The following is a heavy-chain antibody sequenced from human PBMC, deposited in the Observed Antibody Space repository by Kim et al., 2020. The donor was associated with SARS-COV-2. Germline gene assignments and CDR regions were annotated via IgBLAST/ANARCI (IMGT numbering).Heavy chain of an antibody. D-gene: IGHD6-19*01. Sequence: SETLSLTCAVYGGSFSGYYWSWIRQPPEKGLEWIGEINHSGSTNYNPSLKSRVTISVDTSKNQFSLKLSSVTAADTAVYYCARGAGRAVAGDWGQGTLVTVSS. V-gene: IGHV4-34*01. CDR1: GGSFSGYY. CDR3: ARGAGRAVAGD. J-gene: IGHJ4*02. CDR2: INHSGST.